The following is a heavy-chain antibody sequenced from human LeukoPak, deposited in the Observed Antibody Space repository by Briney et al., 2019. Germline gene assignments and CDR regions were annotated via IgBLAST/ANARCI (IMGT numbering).Heavy chain of an antibody. CDR1: GYTLTELS. Sequence: ASVKVSCKVSGYTLTELSMHWVRQAPGKGLEWMGGFDPEDGETIYAQKFQGRVTMTEDTSTDTAYMELSSLRSEDTAVYYCATATHFFGVVIHNWFDPWGQGTLATVSS. CDR2: FDPEDGET. V-gene: IGHV1-24*01. D-gene: IGHD3-3*01. J-gene: IGHJ5*02. CDR3: ATATHFFGVVIHNWFDP.